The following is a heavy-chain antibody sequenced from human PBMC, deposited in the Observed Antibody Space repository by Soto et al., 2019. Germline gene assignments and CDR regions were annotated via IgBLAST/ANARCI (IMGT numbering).Heavy chain of an antibody. Sequence: ASVKVCCKASGYTFTSYGISWVRQAPGQGLEWMGWISAYNGNTNYAQKLQGRVTMTTDTSTSTAYMELRSLRSDDTAVYYCARVETTIFGVVTSWFDPWGQGTLVTVSS. CDR2: ISAYNGNT. CDR3: ARVETTIFGVVTSWFDP. CDR1: GYTFTSYG. J-gene: IGHJ5*02. V-gene: IGHV1-18*01. D-gene: IGHD3-3*01.